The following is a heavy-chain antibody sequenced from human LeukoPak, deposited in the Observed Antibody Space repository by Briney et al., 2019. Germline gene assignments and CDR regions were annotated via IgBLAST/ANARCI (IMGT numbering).Heavy chain of an antibody. CDR1: GFTFRSYW. Sequence: GGSLRLSCTASGFTFRSYWMSWVRQAPGKGLEWVANIRQDGSEKYYVDSVKGRFTISRDNAKNSLYLQMNSLRAEDTAVYYCARDMTEDAFDIWGQGTMVTVSS. D-gene: IGHD3-16*01. J-gene: IGHJ3*02. V-gene: IGHV3-7*03. CDR2: IRQDGSEK. CDR3: ARDMTEDAFDI.